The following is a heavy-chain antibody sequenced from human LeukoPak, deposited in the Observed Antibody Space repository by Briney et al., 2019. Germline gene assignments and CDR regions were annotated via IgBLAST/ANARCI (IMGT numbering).Heavy chain of an antibody. CDR3: AKGDYYDSSGYYYGVHAFDI. Sequence: ASVKVSCKVSGYTLTELSMHWVRQAPGKGLEWMGGFDPEDGETIYAQKFQGRVTMTEDTSTDTAYMELSSLRSEDMAVYYCAKGDYYDSSGYYYGVHAFDIWGQGTMVTVSS. D-gene: IGHD3-22*01. J-gene: IGHJ3*02. CDR1: GYTLTELS. V-gene: IGHV1-24*01. CDR2: FDPEDGET.